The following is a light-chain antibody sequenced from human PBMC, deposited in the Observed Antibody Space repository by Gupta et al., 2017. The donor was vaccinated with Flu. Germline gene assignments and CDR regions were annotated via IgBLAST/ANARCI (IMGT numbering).Light chain of an antibody. J-gene: IGKJ1*01. CDR2: KAS. V-gene: IGKV1-5*03. Sequence: IQMTQSPSTLSASVGDRVTIPCRASENIATWLAWYQQKPGKAPKVLIYKASTLESGVPSRFSGSGSGTDFTLTSSGLQPDDFATYYCQQYASFWTFGQGTKVEI. CDR1: ENIATW. CDR3: QQYASFWT.